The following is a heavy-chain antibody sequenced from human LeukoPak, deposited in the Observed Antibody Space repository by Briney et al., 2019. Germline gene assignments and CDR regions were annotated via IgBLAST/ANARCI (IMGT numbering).Heavy chain of an antibody. D-gene: IGHD1-14*01. CDR2: IYYSGST. Sequence: PSQTLSLTCTVSGGSISSGDYYWSWIRQPPGEGLEWIGYIYYSGSTYYNPSLKSRVTISVDTSKNQFSLKLSSVTAADTAVYYCARGPEPTPQRDYMLSCWFDPWGQGTLVTVSS. CDR3: ARGPEPTPQRDYMLSCWFDP. J-gene: IGHJ5*02. V-gene: IGHV4-30-4*08. CDR1: GGSISSGDYY.